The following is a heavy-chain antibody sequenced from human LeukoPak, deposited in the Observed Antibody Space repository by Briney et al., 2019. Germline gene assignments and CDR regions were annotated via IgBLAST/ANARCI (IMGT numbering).Heavy chain of an antibody. V-gene: IGHV4-59*01. CDR1: GGSTSSYY. J-gene: IGHJ4*02. CDR2: IYYSGST. CDR3: ARRGGSYYNYYFDY. Sequence: SETLSLTCTVSGGSTSSYYWSWIRQPPGKGLEWIGYIYYSGSTNYNPSLKSRVTISVDTSKNQFSLKLSSVTAADTAVYYCARRGGSYYNYYFDYWGQGALVTVSS. D-gene: IGHD3-10*01.